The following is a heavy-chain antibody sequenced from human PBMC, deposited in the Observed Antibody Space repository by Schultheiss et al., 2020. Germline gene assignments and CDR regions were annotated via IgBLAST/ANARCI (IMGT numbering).Heavy chain of an antibody. Sequence: ASVKVSCKASGYTFSGYYMHWVRQAPGQGLEWMGWINPNSGGTNYAQKFQGRVTMTRDTSISTAYMEMSRLGSDDTAVYYCARDLVYGSGMILYHFDYWGQGTLVTVSS. CDR3: ARDLVYGSGMILYHFDY. V-gene: IGHV1-2*02. CDR2: INPNSGGT. J-gene: IGHJ4*02. CDR1: GYTFSGYY. D-gene: IGHD3-10*01.